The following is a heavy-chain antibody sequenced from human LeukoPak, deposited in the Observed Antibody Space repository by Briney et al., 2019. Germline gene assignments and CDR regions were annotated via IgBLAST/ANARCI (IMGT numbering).Heavy chain of an antibody. D-gene: IGHD3-22*01. V-gene: IGHV1-69*04. CDR2: IIPIFGIA. Sequence: ASVKVSCKASGGTLSSYAISWVRQAPGQGLEWMGRIIPIFGIANYAQKFQGRVTITADKSTSTAYMELSSLRSEDTAVYYCARDKSGGGYYYEDVVYFDYWGQGTLVTVSS. CDR1: GGTLSSYA. CDR3: ARDKSGGGYYYEDVVYFDY. J-gene: IGHJ4*02.